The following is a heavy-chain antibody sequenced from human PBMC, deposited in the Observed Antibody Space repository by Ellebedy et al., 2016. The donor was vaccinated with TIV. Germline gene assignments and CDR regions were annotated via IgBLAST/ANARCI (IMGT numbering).Heavy chain of an antibody. CDR1: GFTFTNYG. D-gene: IGHD5-18*01. Sequence: PGGSLRLSCAASGFTFTNYGMHWVRQAPGKGLEWVAVVWSDGSNKYYADSVKGRFTISSDNSKSTVYLQMDSLRAEDTAVYYCARANTAMVRMNHMDAWGQGTTVTVYS. CDR2: VWSDGSNK. J-gene: IGHJ6*02. CDR3: ARANTAMVRMNHMDA. V-gene: IGHV3-33*01.